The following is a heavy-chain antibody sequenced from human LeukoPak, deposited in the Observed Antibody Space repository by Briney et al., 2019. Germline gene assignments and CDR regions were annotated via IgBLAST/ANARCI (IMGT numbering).Heavy chain of an antibody. CDR3: AKDLDGSGSYLY. J-gene: IGHJ4*02. CDR1: GFTFSSYA. CDR2: ISGSGGST. D-gene: IGHD3-10*01. Sequence: GGSLRLSCAASGFTFSSYAMSWVRQAPGKGLEWVSAISGSGGSTYYADSVKGRFTISRDNSKNTLYLQMNSLKAEDTAVYYCAKDLDGSGSYLYWGQGTLVTVSS. V-gene: IGHV3-23*01.